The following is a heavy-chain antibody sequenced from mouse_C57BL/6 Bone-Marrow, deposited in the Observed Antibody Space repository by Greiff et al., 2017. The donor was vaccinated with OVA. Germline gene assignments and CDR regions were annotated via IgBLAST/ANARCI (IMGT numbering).Heavy chain of an antibody. CDR2: LDPENGDT. V-gene: IGHV14-4*01. CDR1: GFNIKDDY. J-gene: IGHJ1*03. CDR3: TTWFGSSPYWYFDV. Sequence: EVKLVESGAELVRPGASVKLSCTASGFNIKDDYMHWVKQRPEQGLEWIGWLDPENGDTEYASKFQGKATITADTSSNTAYLQLSSLTSEDTAVYYCTTWFGSSPYWYFDVWGTGTTVTVSS. D-gene: IGHD1-1*01.